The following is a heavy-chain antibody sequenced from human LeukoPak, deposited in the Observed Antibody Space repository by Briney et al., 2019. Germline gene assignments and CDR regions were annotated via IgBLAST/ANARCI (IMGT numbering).Heavy chain of an antibody. D-gene: IGHD3-22*01. CDR2: INHSGST. Sequence: SETLSLTCTVSGGSISSYYWSWIRQPPGKGLEWIGEINHSGSTNYNPSLKSRVTISVDTSKNQFSLKLSSVTAADTAVYYCARGPYYYDSSGYYGPLYYYYYMDVWGKGTTVTVSS. V-gene: IGHV4-34*01. CDR3: ARGPYYYDSSGYYGPLYYYYYMDV. J-gene: IGHJ6*03. CDR1: GGSISSYY.